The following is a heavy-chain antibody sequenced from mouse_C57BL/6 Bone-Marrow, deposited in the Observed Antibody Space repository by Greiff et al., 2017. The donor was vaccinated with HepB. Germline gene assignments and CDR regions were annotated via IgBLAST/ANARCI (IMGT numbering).Heavy chain of an antibody. CDR1: GFTFSSYA. CDR2: ISDGGSYT. CDR3: ARGSPITTVVPWYFDV. Sequence: DVMLVESGGGLVKPGGSLKLSCAASGFTFSSYAMSWVRQTPEKRLEWVATISDGGSYTYYPDNVKGRFTISRDNAKNNLYLQMSHLKSEDTAMYYCARGSPITTVVPWYFDVWGTGTTVTVSS. D-gene: IGHD1-1*01. V-gene: IGHV5-4*03. J-gene: IGHJ1*03.